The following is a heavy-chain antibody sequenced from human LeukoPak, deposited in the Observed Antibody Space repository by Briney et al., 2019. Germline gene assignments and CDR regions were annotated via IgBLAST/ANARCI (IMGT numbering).Heavy chain of an antibody. CDR2: IHYSGNS. D-gene: IGHD4-17*01. J-gene: IGHJ5*02. V-gene: IGHV4-39*01. CDR3: ARQCGYGDYVWFDP. CDR1: GGCISTSTYY. Sequence: PSETLSLTCTVSGGCISTSTYYWGWIRQPPGKGLEWIGSIHYSGNSYYNLSLKSRVTMSVDTSKNQFSLKLSSVTAAATAVYYCARQCGYGDYVWFDPWGQGTLVTVSS.